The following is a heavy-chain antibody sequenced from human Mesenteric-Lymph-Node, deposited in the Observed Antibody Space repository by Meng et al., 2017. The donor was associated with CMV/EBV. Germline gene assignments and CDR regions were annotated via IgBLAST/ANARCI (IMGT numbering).Heavy chain of an antibody. CDR2: IYSGGSST. CDR1: GFTFTSYA. V-gene: IGHV3-23*03. J-gene: IGHJ5*02. CDR3: AKDRPVVPAAIDWFDP. D-gene: IGHD2-2*01. Sequence: GGSLRLSCAASGFTFTSYAMHWVRQVPGKGLEWVAVIYSGGSSTYYADSVKGRFTISRDNSKNTLYLQMNSLRAEDTAVYYCAKDRPVVPAAIDWFDPWGQGTLVTVSS.